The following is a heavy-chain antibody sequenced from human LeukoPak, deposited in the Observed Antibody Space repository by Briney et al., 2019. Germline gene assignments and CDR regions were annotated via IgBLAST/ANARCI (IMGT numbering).Heavy chain of an antibody. CDR3: ARGDIAAGGAPFDY. V-gene: IGHV4-34*01. CDR2: INHSGST. CDR1: GESFSGYY. J-gene: IGHJ4*02. D-gene: IGHD6-13*01. Sequence: SETLSLTCAVYGESFSGYYWSWIRQPPGRGLEWIGEINHSGSTSYSASLKSRVTISVDTSKNQFSLKLNSVTAADTVVYYCARGDIAAGGAPFDYWGQGTLVTVSS.